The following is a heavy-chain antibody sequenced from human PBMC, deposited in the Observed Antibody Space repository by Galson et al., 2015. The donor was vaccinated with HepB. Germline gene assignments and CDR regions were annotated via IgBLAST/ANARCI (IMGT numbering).Heavy chain of an antibody. J-gene: IGHJ6*03. D-gene: IGHD6-13*01. V-gene: IGHV1-69*13. CDR1: GGTFNSYA. CDR3: AAGTAAAGTGYVDYYYYYMDV. Sequence: SVKVSCKASGGTFNSYAISWVRQAPGQGLEWMGGIIPIFGTANYAQKFQGRVTITADESTSTAYMELSSLRSEDTAVYYCAAGTAAAGTGYVDYYYYYMDVWGKGTTVTVSS. CDR2: IIPIFGTA.